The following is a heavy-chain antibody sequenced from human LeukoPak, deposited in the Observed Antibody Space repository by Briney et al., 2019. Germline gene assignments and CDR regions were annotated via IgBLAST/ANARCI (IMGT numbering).Heavy chain of an antibody. D-gene: IGHD1-26*01. CDR3: ARAYPIVY. Sequence: SETLSLTCTVSGGSISSGSYYWSWIRQPAGKGLEWIGRIYTSGSTNYNPSRTSRVTISVDTSKNQFSLKLSSVTAADTAVYYCARAYPIVYWGQGTLVTVSS. CDR1: GGSISSGSYY. V-gene: IGHV4-61*02. J-gene: IGHJ4*02. CDR2: IYTSGST.